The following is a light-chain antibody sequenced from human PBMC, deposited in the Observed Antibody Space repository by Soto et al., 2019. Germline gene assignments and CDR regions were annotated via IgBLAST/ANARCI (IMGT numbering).Light chain of an antibody. Sequence: QSALTQPASLSGSPGQSSTISCTGTSSDVGSYNYVSWYQQHPGKAPKLMIYEVNNRPSGVSNRFSGSKSGNTASLTISGIQAADEADYFCSSYSISTAYLFGTGTKLTVL. V-gene: IGLV2-14*01. J-gene: IGLJ1*01. CDR3: SSYSISTAYL. CDR2: EVN. CDR1: SSDVGSYNY.